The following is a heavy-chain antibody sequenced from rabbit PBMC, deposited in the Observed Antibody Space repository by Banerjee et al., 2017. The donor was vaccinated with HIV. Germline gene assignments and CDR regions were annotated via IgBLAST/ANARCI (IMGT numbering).Heavy chain of an antibody. CDR3: AISDYNTYGYGFNL. V-gene: IGHV1S40*01. CDR2: INTSSGNT. CDR1: GFSFSNKYV. D-gene: IGHD6-1*01. Sequence: QSLEESGGDLVKPGASLTLTCTASGFSFSNKYVMCWVRQAPGKGLEWIACINTSSGNTVYASWAKGRFTISKTSSTTVTLQMTSLTAADTATYFCAISDYNTYGYGFNLWGQGTLVTVS. J-gene: IGHJ4*01.